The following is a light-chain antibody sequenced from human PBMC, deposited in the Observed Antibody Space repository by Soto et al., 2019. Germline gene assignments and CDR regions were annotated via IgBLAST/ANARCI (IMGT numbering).Light chain of an antibody. CDR1: SSNIGINY. Sequence: QSALTQPPSASGTPGQRVTMSCSGSSSNIGINYVYWYQQLPGTAPKLLIYRNNQRPSGIPDRFSGSKSGTSASLAISGLRSEDEADYYCAAWDDSLSSPVFGGGTKVTVL. CDR3: AAWDDSLSSPV. V-gene: IGLV1-47*01. J-gene: IGLJ3*02. CDR2: RNN.